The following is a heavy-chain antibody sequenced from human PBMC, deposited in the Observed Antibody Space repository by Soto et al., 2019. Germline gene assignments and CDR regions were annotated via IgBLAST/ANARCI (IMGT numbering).Heavy chain of an antibody. CDR2: IYYSGST. CDR1: GCSISIYY. Sequence: PSETLSLTCTVSGCSISIYYWSWIRQPPGKGLEWIGYIYYSGSTNYNPSLKSRVTISVDTSKNQFSLKLSSVTAADTAVYYCARRYGYSFDYWGQGTLVTVSS. CDR3: ARRYGYSFDY. V-gene: IGHV4-59*08. J-gene: IGHJ4*02. D-gene: IGHD1-1*01.